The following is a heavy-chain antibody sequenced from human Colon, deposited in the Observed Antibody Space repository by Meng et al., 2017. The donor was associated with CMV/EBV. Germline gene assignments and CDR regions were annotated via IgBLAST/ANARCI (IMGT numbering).Heavy chain of an antibody. Sequence: ASVKVSCKASGYTFTSYAMHWVRQAPGQRLEWMGWSNAGNGNTKYSQEFQGRVTITRDTSASTAYMELSSLRSEDTAVYYCAREKAGTCWFDPWGQGTPVTVSS. CDR1: GYTFTSYA. CDR3: AREKAGTCWFDP. D-gene: IGHD6-19*01. CDR2: SNAGNGNT. J-gene: IGHJ5*02. V-gene: IGHV1-3*02.